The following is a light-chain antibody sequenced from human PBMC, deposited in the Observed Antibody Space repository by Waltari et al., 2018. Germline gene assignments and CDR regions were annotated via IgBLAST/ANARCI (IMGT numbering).Light chain of an antibody. CDR2: QDI. V-gene: IGLV3-1*01. CDR3: QAWDSSPVV. CDR1: GLGENY. J-gene: IGLJ2*01. Sequence: SYELTQSPSVTVSPGQTASISCSGHGLGENYVSWYQQKAGQSPELVIYQDIKRPSGIHQRFSGYTSGKTHTLTISWTQTLDEADYYCQAWDSSPVVVGGGTKLTVI.